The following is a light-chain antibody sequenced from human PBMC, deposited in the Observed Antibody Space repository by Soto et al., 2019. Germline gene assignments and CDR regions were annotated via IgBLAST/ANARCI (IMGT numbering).Light chain of an antibody. CDR3: QQSYIILT. V-gene: IGKV1-39*01. J-gene: IGKJ4*01. CDR2: AAS. CDR1: DNLGSN. Sequence: DIQRTQSPASLTASVGDSVTITCRASDNLGSNLNWSQHXTGTAPKILIYAASSLQGGVPSRFSGSGYGTQFTLTISGLQTEDFATYYCQQSYIILTFGGGTKVDIK.